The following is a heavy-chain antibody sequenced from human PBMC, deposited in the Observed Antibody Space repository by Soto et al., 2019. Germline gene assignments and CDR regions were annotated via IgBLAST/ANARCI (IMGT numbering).Heavy chain of an antibody. Sequence: GGSLRLSCAASGFTFSSYGMHWVRQAPGKGLEWVAVISYDGSNKYYADSVKGRFTISRDNSKNTLYLQMNSLRAEDTAVYYCAKVFPNDYGDHSEIGKNYGMDVWGQGTTVTVSS. CDR3: AKVFPNDYGDHSEIGKNYGMDV. CDR1: GFTFSSYG. J-gene: IGHJ6*02. D-gene: IGHD4-17*01. V-gene: IGHV3-30*18. CDR2: ISYDGSNK.